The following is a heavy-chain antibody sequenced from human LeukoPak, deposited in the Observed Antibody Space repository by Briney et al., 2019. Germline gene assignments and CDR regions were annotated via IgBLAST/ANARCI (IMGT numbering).Heavy chain of an antibody. CDR2: ISTGGDST. CDR1: GFTFSSYA. Sequence: PGGSLRLSCAASGFTFSSYAMSWVRQAPGKGLEWVSGISTGGDSTYYADPVKGRFTISRDNSKNTLYLQMNSLGAEDTAVYYCAKDPSGLDYLDYWGQGTLVIVSA. V-gene: IGHV3-23*01. J-gene: IGHJ4*02. CDR3: AKDPSGLDYLDY.